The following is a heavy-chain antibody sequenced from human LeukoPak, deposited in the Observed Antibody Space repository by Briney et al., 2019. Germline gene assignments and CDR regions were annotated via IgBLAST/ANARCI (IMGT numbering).Heavy chain of an antibody. CDR2: IKQDGSEK. CDR1: GFTFSAYW. CDR3: VRDDDYYGSGSYPHAFDI. Sequence: GGSLRLSCAVYGFTFSAYWMSGVRKAPGKGREWGAYIKQDGSEKYYVDSVKGRFTISRDNAKNSLYLQMNSLRAEDTAVYYCVRDDDYYGSGSYPHAFDIWGQGTMVTVSS. J-gene: IGHJ3*02. V-gene: IGHV3-7*01. D-gene: IGHD3-10*01.